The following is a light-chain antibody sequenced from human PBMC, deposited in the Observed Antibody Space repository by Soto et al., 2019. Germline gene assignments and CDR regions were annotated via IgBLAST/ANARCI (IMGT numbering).Light chain of an antibody. CDR1: QGISSY. CDR2: AAS. V-gene: IGKV1-9*01. Sequence: DIQLTQSPSFLSASVGDKVTITCRASQGISSYLAWYQQKPGKAPKVLIYAASTLQNGGPSRFSGSGSGKNFPLTISSLQPEDAAFYGCQQCDMSPLTCGPGTKVYIK. CDR3: QQCDMSPLT. J-gene: IGKJ3*01.